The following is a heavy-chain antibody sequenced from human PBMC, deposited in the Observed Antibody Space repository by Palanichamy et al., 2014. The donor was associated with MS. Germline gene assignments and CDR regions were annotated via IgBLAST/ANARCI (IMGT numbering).Heavy chain of an antibody. V-gene: IGHV3-23*01. J-gene: IGHJ3*01. CDR2: ISGSGGIA. CDR3: VKGWRDGSIGAFDV. CDR1: GFTFSTYA. D-gene: IGHD5-24*01. Sequence: EVQLLDSGGGVEQPGGSLRLSCAASGFTFSTYAMSWVRQAPGKGLEWVSVISGSGGIAYYVDSVKGRFTISRDNSKNTLYLQMNSLGDEDTAVYYCVKGWRDGSIGAFDVWGQGTMVTVSS.